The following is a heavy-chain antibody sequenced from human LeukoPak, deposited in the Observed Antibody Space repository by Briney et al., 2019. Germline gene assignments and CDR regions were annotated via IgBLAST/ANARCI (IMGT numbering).Heavy chain of an antibody. CDR1: GFTFSNSW. Sequence: PGGSLRLSCEASGFTFSNSWMTWVRQTPGKGLEWVANIKTDGSEKYYVDSVKGRFTISRDNAKNSLDLQMNSLRAEDTAVYYCARASPLLGGMDVWGQGTTVTVSS. CDR2: IKTDGSEK. V-gene: IGHV3-7*01. CDR3: ARASPLLGGMDV. J-gene: IGHJ6*02.